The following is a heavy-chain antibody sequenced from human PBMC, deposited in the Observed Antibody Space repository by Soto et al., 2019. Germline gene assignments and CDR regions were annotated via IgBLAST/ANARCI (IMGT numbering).Heavy chain of an antibody. D-gene: IGHD2-15*01. CDR3: ARDRRLPDRGAYYYYYYGMDV. CDR1: GGSISSGGYY. CDR2: IYYSGST. J-gene: IGHJ6*02. V-gene: IGHV4-31*03. Sequence: QVQLQESGPGLVKPSQTLSLTCTVSGGSISSGGYYWRWIRQHPGKGLEWIGYIYYSGSTYYNPSLKSRVTISVDTSKNQFSLKLSSVTAADTAVYYCARDRRLPDRGAYYYYYYGMDVWGQGTTVTVSS.